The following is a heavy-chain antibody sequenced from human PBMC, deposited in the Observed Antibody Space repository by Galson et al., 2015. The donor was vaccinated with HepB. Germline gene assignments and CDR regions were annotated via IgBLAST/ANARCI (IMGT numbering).Heavy chain of an antibody. CDR2: ISGSGGST. Sequence: SLRLSCAASGFTFSSYAMSWVRQAPGKGLEWVSAISGSGGSTYYADSVKGRFTISRDNSKNTLYLQMNSLRAEDTAVYYCAKGGYYYDSSGYYYSNAFDIWGQGTMVTVSS. V-gene: IGHV3-23*01. CDR1: GFTFSSYA. D-gene: IGHD3-22*01. CDR3: AKGGYYYDSSGYYYSNAFDI. J-gene: IGHJ3*02.